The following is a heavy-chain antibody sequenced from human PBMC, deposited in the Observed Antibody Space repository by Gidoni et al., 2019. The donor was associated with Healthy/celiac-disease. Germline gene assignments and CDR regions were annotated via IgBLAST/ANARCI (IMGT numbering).Heavy chain of an antibody. J-gene: IGHJ5*02. CDR2: IISICSTI. D-gene: IGHD2-21*02. Sequence: QVQLVESGGGLVKPGGSLRLSWAASGLTFRDYYMSWIRQAPGKGLEWVSSIISICSTIYYAASVKGRFTISRDNAKNSLYLQMNSLRAEDTAVYYCARETGGNSAGGDPWGQGTLVTVSS. V-gene: IGHV3-11*01. CDR3: ARETGGNSAGGDP. CDR1: GLTFRDYY.